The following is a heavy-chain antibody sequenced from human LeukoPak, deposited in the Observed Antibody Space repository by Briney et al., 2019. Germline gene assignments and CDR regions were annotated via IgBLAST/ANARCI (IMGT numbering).Heavy chain of an antibody. CDR3: ARGGPRMTTVVTPAIRRYNWFDP. J-gene: IGHJ5*02. Sequence: PSETLSLTCTVSGGSISSYYWSWIRQPPGKGLEWIGYIYYSGTTNYNPSLKSRVTISVDTSKNQFSLKLSSVTAADTAVYYCARGGPRMTTVVTPAIRRYNWFDPWGQGTLVTVSS. CDR1: GGSISSYY. CDR2: IYYSGTT. D-gene: IGHD4-23*01. V-gene: IGHV4-59*01.